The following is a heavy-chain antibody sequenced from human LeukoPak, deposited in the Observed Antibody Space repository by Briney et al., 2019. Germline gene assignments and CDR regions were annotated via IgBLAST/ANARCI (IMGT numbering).Heavy chain of an antibody. CDR2: MNPNSGNT. Sequence: ASVKVSCKASGYTFTSYDINWVRQATGQGLEWMGWMNPNSGNTGYAQKFQGRVTITRNTSISTAYMELSSLRSEDTAVYYCARCIAARPDWCTGPFDYWGQGTLVTVSS. CDR1: GYTFTSYD. CDR3: ARCIAARPDWCTGPFDY. J-gene: IGHJ4*02. D-gene: IGHD6-6*01. V-gene: IGHV1-8*03.